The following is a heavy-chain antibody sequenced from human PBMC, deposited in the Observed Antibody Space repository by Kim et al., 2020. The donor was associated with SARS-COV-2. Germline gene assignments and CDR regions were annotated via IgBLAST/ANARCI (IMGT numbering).Heavy chain of an antibody. V-gene: IGHV4-31*03. J-gene: IGHJ4*02. CDR3: ARYEGGRTVALDY. CDR2: IYYSGST. D-gene: IGHD6-19*01. Sequence: SETLSLTCTVSGGSISSGGYYWSWIRQHPGKGLEWIGYIYYSGSTYYNPSLKSRVTISVDTSKNQFSLKLSSVTAADTAVYYCARYEGGRTVALDYWGQGTLVTVSS. CDR1: GGSISSGGYY.